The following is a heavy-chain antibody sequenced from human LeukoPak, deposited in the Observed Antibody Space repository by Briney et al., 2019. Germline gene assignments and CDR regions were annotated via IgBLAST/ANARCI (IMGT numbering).Heavy chain of an antibody. CDR2: IYRSGST. CDR3: ARERGVVMGDCSGGSCYRSLDP. CDR1: GGSISSYY. Sequence: SETLSLTCTVSGGSISSYYWSWIRKSAGKGLEWIGRIYRSGSTNYNPSLKSRVTMSVDTSKNQFSLNLSSVTAADTAVYYCARERGVVMGDCSGGSCYRSLDPWGQGTLVTVSS. J-gene: IGHJ5*02. V-gene: IGHV4-4*07. D-gene: IGHD2-15*01.